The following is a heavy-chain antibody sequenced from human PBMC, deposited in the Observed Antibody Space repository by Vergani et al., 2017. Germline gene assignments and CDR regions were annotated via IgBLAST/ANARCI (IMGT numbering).Heavy chain of an antibody. CDR3: PSQRPGSGWTPGNFDD. V-gene: IGHV4-39*01. J-gene: IGHJ4*02. CDR1: ADSISSGSSY. CDR2: IYYSGIT. Sequence: QLQLQQSGPGLVTPLETLFPTCTVPADSISSGSSYWGCIRQPPGKSLKWNGSIYYSGITYYNPSLKSRVAISVDTSKNQFSLKVTSVTAAYTAIYFCPSQRPGSGWTPGNFDDGGKGILFTVSS. D-gene: IGHD6-19*01.